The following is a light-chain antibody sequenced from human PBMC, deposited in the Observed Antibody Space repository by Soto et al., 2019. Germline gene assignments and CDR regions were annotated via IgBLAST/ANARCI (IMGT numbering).Light chain of an antibody. CDR3: NCRV. CDR2: DAS. J-gene: IGKJ5*01. Sequence: DILLTQTPSTLSASVGDEVTITCRASKTISRWLAWYQQKPGSAPKLLIYDASTLESGVPSRFSGSGSETEFTFPLSRLQPDDFATYFCNCRVLGQGTRLE. CDR1: KTISRW. V-gene: IGKV1-5*01.